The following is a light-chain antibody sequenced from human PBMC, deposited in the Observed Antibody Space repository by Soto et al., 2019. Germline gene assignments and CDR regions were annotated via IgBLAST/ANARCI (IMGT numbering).Light chain of an antibody. J-gene: IGKJ1*01. CDR3: QQYAASPRT. CDR2: GVS. V-gene: IGKV3-20*01. Sequence: EIVLTQSPGTLSLSPRERATLSCRASQSVSSNYLAWYQHRPGQAPRLLIYGVSNRAPGIPDRFSGSGSGTHFTLPISRLEPEDFAVYYCQQYAASPRTFGQGTQVEV. CDR1: QSVSSNY.